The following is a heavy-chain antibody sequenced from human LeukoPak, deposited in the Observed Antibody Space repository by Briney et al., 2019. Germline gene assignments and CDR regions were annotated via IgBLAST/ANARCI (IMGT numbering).Heavy chain of an antibody. D-gene: IGHD3-10*01. Sequence: ASVKVSCKASGYTFTSYGISWVRQAPGQGLEWMGWINPTTGGTKYAQRFQDRVTMTRDTSISTAYMEVSRLRYDDTAVYYCARPLRVTMIRGAAFRASSDFDPWGQGTLVTVSS. CDR2: INPTTGGT. CDR3: ARPLRVTMIRGAAFRASSDFDP. V-gene: IGHV1-2*02. J-gene: IGHJ5*02. CDR1: GYTFTSYG.